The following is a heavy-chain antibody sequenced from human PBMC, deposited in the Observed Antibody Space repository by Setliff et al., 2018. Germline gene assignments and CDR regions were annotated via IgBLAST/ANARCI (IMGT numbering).Heavy chain of an antibody. J-gene: IGHJ3*02. CDR2: IYYSGST. D-gene: IGHD1-26*01. CDR3: ARKGISALSGAFDM. CDR1: GGSISSYY. Sequence: PSETLSLTCTVSGGSISSYYWSWIRQPPGKGLEWIGSIYYSGSTYYNPSLKSRVTISVDTSKNQFSLKLSSVTAADTAVYYCARKGISALSGAFDMWGQGTMVTVSS. V-gene: IGHV4-59*05.